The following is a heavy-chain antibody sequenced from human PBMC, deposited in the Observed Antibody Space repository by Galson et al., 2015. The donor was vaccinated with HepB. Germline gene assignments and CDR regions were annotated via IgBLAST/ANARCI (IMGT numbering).Heavy chain of an antibody. J-gene: IGHJ4*02. D-gene: IGHD3-16*01. CDR2: ISSSSSYI. V-gene: IGHV3-21*01. Sequence: SLRLSCAASGFTFSSYSMNWVRQAPGKGLEWVSSISSSSSYIYYVDSVKGRFTISRDNAKNSLYLQMNSLRAEDTAVYYCASTRGITFGATSYFDYWGQGTLGTVSS. CDR3: ASTRGITFGATSYFDY. CDR1: GFTFSSYS.